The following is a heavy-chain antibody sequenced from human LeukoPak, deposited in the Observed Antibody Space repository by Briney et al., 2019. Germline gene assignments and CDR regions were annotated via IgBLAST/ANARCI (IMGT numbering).Heavy chain of an antibody. Sequence: GGSLRLSCAASGFTFSSYGMHWVRQAPGKGPEWVAVISYDGSNKYYADSVKGRFTISRDNSKNTLYLQMNSLRAEDTAVYYCAKDSDTVGALDYWGQGTLVTVSS. D-gene: IGHD1-26*01. V-gene: IGHV3-30*18. CDR1: GFTFSSYG. CDR2: ISYDGSNK. CDR3: AKDSDTVGALDY. J-gene: IGHJ4*02.